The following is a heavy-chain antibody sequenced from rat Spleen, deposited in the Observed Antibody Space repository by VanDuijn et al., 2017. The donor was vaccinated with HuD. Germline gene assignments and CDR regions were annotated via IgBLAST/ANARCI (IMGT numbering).Heavy chain of an antibody. CDR2: IWIAGST. V-gene: IGHV2-43*01. D-gene: IGHD4-3*01. J-gene: IGHJ2*01. CDR1: GFSLTSYH. CDR3: ARGLRGGYFDY. Sequence: QVQLKESGPGLVQPSQTLSLTCTVSGFSLTSYHVTWVRQPPGKGLEWMGVIWIAGSTTSNSLLKSRLSISRDISKSQVFLKMNSLQTEDTATYYCARGLRGGYFDYWGQGVMVTVSS.